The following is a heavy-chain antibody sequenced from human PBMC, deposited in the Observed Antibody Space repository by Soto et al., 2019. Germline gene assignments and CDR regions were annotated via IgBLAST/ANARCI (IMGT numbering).Heavy chain of an antibody. CDR3: AKDPYDSSGYYHDY. CDR2: ISYDGSHQ. Sequence: GGSLRLSCAASGFTFSNYGMHWVRQTPGKGLEWVAVISYDGSHQFYTDSVKGRFTISRDNSKNTLYLQMNSLKTEDTAMYYCAKDPYDSSGYYHDYWGQGTLVTVSS. CDR1: GFTFSNYG. J-gene: IGHJ4*02. V-gene: IGHV3-30*18. D-gene: IGHD3-22*01.